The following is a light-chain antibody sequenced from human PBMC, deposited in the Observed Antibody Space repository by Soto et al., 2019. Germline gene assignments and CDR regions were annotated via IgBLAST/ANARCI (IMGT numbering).Light chain of an antibody. V-gene: IGKV1-39*01. CDR3: QQSYSTPTWT. Sequence: DIQMTQSPSSLSVSVGDRITITCRASQSISSHLNWYQQKPGKAPRLLIYAASNLQGGVPSRFSGSGSGTDFTLTIDSLQPEDFATYHCQQSYSTPTWTFGQGTKVEIK. CDR2: AAS. J-gene: IGKJ1*01. CDR1: QSISSH.